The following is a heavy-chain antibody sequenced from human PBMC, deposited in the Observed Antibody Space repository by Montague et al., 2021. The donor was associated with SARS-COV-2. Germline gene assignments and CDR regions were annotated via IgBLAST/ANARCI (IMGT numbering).Heavy chain of an antibody. Sequence: PPLVKPTQTLTLTCTFSGFSLSTSGMCVSWIRQPPGKALEWLALIDWXDDKYYSTSLKTRLTISKDTSKNQVVLTMTNMDPVDTATYYCARSFSIFGVVIIPAYFDYWGQGTLVTVSS. V-gene: IGHV2-70*01. D-gene: IGHD3-3*01. CDR2: IDWXDDK. CDR1: GFSLSTSGMC. J-gene: IGHJ4*02. CDR3: ARSFSIFGVVIIPAYFDY.